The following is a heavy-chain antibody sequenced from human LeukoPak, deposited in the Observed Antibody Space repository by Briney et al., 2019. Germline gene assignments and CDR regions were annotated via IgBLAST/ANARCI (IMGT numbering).Heavy chain of an antibody. CDR3: ARDYSSYYDFWSGYMDV. CDR2: INWNGGST. D-gene: IGHD3-3*01. CDR1: GFTFDDYG. Sequence: GGSLRLSCAASGFTFDDYGMSWVRQAPGKGLEWVSGINWNGGSTGYADSVKGRFTISRDNAKNSLYLQMNSLRAEDTALYYCARDYSSYYDFWSGYMDVWGKGTTVTVSS. J-gene: IGHJ6*03. V-gene: IGHV3-20*04.